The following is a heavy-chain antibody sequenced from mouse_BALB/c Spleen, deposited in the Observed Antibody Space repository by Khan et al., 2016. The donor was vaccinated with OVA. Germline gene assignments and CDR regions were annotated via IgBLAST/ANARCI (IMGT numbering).Heavy chain of an antibody. J-gene: IGHJ2*01. V-gene: IGHV3-2*02. Sequence: EVQLQESGPGLVKPSQSLSLTCTVTGYSITSDYAWNWIRQFPGNKLEWMGYISYSGRTSYNPSLKSRISIPRDTTKNLFFLQLNSVTTEATATYYCARSVTSTTVVATDFDYWGQGTTLTVSS. CDR2: ISYSGRT. CDR1: GYSITSDYA. D-gene: IGHD1-1*01. CDR3: ARSVTSTTVVATDFDY.